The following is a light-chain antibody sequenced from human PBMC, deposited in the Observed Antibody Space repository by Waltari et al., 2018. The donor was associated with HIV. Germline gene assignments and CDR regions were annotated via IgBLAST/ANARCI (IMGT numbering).Light chain of an antibody. V-gene: IGKV1-33*01. CDR2: EAS. Sequence: DSHMTQSPSSLSASLGESVTITCQANDDIGDSLHWYQQKPGQAPKLLFYEASNLNTGVPSRFSGSVSGTTLTLTISCLQPDYLATYYCQHYNNLLIFTFGPGTTVGL. CDR3: QHYNNLLIFT. J-gene: IGKJ3*01. CDR1: DDIGDS.